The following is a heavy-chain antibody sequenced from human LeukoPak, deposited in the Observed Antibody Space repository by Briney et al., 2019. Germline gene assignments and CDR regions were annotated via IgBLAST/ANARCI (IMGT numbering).Heavy chain of an antibody. D-gene: IGHD2-2*01. Sequence: PGGSLRLSCAASGFTFSSYAMHWVRQAPGKGLEWVSYISSSSSTIYYADSVKGRFTISRDNAKNSLYLQMNSLRAEDTAVYYCARGVVGYCSSTSCYDFDYWGQGTLVTVSS. J-gene: IGHJ4*02. CDR2: ISSSSSTI. CDR3: ARGVVGYCSSTSCYDFDY. V-gene: IGHV3-48*04. CDR1: GFTFSSYA.